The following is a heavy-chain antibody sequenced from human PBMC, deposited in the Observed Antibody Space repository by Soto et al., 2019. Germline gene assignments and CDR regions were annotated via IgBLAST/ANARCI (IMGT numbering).Heavy chain of an antibody. Sequence: ASVKVSCKASGYTFTSYAMHWVRQAPGQRLEWMGWINAGNGNTKYSQKFQGRVTITRDTSASTAYMELSSLRSEDTAVYYCARSHYYGSGSYVYAYHGMDVWGQGTTVTVSS. CDR1: GYTFTSYA. CDR3: ARSHYYGSGSYVYAYHGMDV. D-gene: IGHD3-10*01. J-gene: IGHJ6*02. CDR2: INAGNGNT. V-gene: IGHV1-3*01.